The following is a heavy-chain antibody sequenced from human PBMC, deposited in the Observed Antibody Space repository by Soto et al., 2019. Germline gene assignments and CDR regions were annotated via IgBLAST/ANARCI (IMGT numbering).Heavy chain of an antibody. CDR3: ARDLPDYYYYYMDV. CDR1: GFTFSNHW. Sequence: GVSLRLPYAASGFTFSNHWMSCVLQAPGKGLEWVANIKQDGSEKYYVDSVKGRFTISRDNAKNSLYLQMNSLRAEDTAVYYCARDLPDYYYYYMDVWGKGTTVTVSS. V-gene: IGHV3-7*01. J-gene: IGHJ6*03. CDR2: IKQDGSEK.